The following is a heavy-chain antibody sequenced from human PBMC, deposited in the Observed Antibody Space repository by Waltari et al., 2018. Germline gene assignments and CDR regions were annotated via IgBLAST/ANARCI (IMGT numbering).Heavy chain of an antibody. V-gene: IGHV1-69*01. CDR1: GGTFSSYA. CDR3: ARDRVPAAAIPEYYFDY. CDR2: IVPICGTA. J-gene: IGHJ4*02. Sequence: QVQLVQSGAEVKKPGSSVKVSCKASGGTFSSYAISWVRQAPVQGIEWVGGIVPICGTANYAQKFQGRVTITADESTSTAYMELSSLRSEDTAVYYCARDRVPAAAIPEYYFDYWGQGTLVTVSS. D-gene: IGHD2-2*01.